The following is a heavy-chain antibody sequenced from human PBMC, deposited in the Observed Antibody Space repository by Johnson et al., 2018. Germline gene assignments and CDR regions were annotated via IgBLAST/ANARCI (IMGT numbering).Heavy chain of an antibody. CDR2: INHSGST. CDR1: GGSFSGYY. CDR3: ARGSGAFAI. V-gene: IGHV4-34*01. Sequence: QVQLQQWGAGLLKPSETLSLTCAVYGGSFSGYYWSWIRQPPGKGLEWIGEINHSGSTNYNPSLKSRVTISIDTSKNQFSLKLGSVTGADPAVYYCARGSGAFAIWGQGTMVTVSS. J-gene: IGHJ3*02. D-gene: IGHD3-10*01.